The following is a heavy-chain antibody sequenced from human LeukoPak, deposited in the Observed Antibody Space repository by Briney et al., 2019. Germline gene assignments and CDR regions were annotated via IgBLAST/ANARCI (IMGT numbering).Heavy chain of an antibody. D-gene: IGHD3-9*01. CDR2: MNPNSGNT. V-gene: IGHV1-8*02. CDR3: ARIPEERYFDSTGYYYGMDV. J-gene: IGHJ6*02. Sequence: ASVKVSCKASGGTFSSYAISWVRQATGQGLEWMGWMNPNSGNTGYAQKFQGRVTMTRNTSISTAYMELSSLRSEDTAVYYCARIPEERYFDSTGYYYGMDVWGQGTTVTVSS. CDR1: GGTFSSYA.